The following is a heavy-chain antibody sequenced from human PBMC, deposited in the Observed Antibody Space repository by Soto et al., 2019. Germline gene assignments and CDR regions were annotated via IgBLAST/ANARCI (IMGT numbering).Heavy chain of an antibody. Sequence: QITLKESGPTLVKPTQTLTLTCTFSGFSLSTRRLDVSWIRQPPGKALEWLAVIYWDDDKRYSPSLQSRLTITKDTSNNQVVLTMTNMDPVDTATYYCARKNYGDYPTDYWGQGTLVTVSS. V-gene: IGHV2-5*02. CDR3: ARKNYGDYPTDY. J-gene: IGHJ4*02. CDR1: GFSLSTRRLD. CDR2: IYWDDDK. D-gene: IGHD4-17*01.